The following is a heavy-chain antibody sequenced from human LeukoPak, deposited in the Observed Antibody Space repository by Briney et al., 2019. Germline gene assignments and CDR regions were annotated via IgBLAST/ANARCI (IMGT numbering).Heavy chain of an antibody. Sequence: ASVKVSCKASDYTFTSYGISWVRQAPGQGLEWMGWINPNSGGTNYAQKFQGRVTMTRDTSISTAYMELSRLRSDDTAVYYCARGAKIQLWLKVPVLDAFDIWGQGTMVIVSS. D-gene: IGHD5-18*01. CDR2: INPNSGGT. CDR3: ARGAKIQLWLKVPVLDAFDI. CDR1: DYTFTSYG. V-gene: IGHV1-2*02. J-gene: IGHJ3*02.